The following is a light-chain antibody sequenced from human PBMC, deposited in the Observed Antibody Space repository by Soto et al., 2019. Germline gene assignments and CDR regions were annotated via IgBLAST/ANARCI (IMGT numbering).Light chain of an antibody. J-gene: IGKJ1*01. CDR2: GAS. CDR3: QPYNNWPT. Sequence: EIVLTQSQGTLSLSPVERATLSCRASQSVSNNYLAWYQQKPGQAPRLLIYGASTRATGIPARFSGSGSGTEFTLTIRSLKSEEFAVYYCQPYNNWPTVGKGTKVEIK. V-gene: IGKV3-15*01. CDR1: QSVSNN.